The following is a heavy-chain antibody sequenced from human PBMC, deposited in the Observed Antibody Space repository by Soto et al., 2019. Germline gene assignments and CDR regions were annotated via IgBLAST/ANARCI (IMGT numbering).Heavy chain of an antibody. Sequence: PRGSLLLSCASSVFTFSIYSMSWVRQAPGKGLEWVSSISSSSSYIYYADSVKGRFTISRDNAKNSLYLQMKSLRAEDTAVYYCARDRIVVVTAIPDAFDIWGQGTLVTVSS. CDR3: ARDRIVVVTAIPDAFDI. CDR2: ISSSSSYI. CDR1: VFTFSIYS. V-gene: IGHV3-21*01. J-gene: IGHJ3*02. D-gene: IGHD2-21*02.